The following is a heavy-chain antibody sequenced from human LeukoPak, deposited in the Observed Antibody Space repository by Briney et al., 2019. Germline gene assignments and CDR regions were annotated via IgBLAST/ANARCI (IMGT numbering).Heavy chain of an antibody. J-gene: IGHJ6*02. CDR3: ARGTLHYDFWSGYHYYYYGMDV. D-gene: IGHD3-3*01. CDR1: GGTFSSYA. V-gene: IGHV1-69*13. CDR2: IIPIFGTA. Sequence: APVKVSCKASGGTFSSYAISWVRQATGQGLEWMGGIIPIFGTANYAQKFQGRVTITADESTSTAYMELSSLRSEDTVVYYCARGTLHYDFWSGYHYYYYGMDVWGQGTTVTVSS.